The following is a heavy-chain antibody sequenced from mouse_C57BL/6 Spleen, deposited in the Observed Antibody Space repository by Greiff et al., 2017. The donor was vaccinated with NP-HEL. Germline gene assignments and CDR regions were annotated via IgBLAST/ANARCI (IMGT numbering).Heavy chain of an antibody. D-gene: IGHD1-1*01. CDR1: GYTFTSYW. J-gene: IGHJ1*03. CDR3: ARSFITTVVAQYFDV. V-gene: IGHV1-72*01. CDR2: IDPNSGGT. Sequence: QVHVKQPGAELVKPGASVKLSCKASGYTFTSYWMHWVKQRPGRGLEWIGRIDPNSGGTKYNEKFKSKATLTVDKPSSTAYMQLSSLTSEDSAVYYCARSFITTVVAQYFDVWGTGTTVTVSS.